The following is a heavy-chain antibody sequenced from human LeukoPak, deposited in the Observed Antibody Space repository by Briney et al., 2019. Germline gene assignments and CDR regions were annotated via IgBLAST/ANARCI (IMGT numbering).Heavy chain of an antibody. V-gene: IGHV3-49*03. CDR1: GFTFDDYA. D-gene: IGHD4-17*01. CDR2: IRSKAYGETT. CDR3: ARDPRGDYGDWFDP. J-gene: IGHJ5*02. Sequence: PGGSLRLSCTASGFTFDDYAVSWLRQAPGKGLEWVGFIRSKAYGETTGYAASVRGRFAVSRDDSKSIAYLQMNSLKTEDTAVYYCARDPRGDYGDWFDPWGQGTLVTVSS.